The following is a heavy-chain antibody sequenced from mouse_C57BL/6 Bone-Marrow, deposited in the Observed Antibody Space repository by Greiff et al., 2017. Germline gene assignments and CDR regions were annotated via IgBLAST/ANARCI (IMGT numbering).Heavy chain of an antibody. D-gene: IGHD2-14*01. CDR3: ARGYYYFDY. CDR1: GYTFTSYW. J-gene: IGHJ2*01. CDR2: IDPSDSYT. Sequence: QVQLQQPGAELVMPGASVKLSCKASGYTFTSYWMHWVKQRPGQGLEWIGEIDPSDSYTNYNQKFKGKSTLTVDKSSSTAYMQLSSLTSEDSAVYYCARGYYYFDYWGQSTTLTVSS. V-gene: IGHV1-69*01.